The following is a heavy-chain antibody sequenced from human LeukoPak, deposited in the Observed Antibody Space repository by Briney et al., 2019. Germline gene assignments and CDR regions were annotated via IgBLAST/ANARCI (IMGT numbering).Heavy chain of an antibody. Sequence: GGSLRLSCAASGFTFSSYSMNWVRQAPGKGLEWVSYISSSSSTIYYADSVEGRFTISRDNAKNSLYLQMNSLRAEDTAVYYCARSVSPWGQGTLVTVSS. CDR1: GFTFSSYS. CDR2: ISSSSSTI. V-gene: IGHV3-48*01. CDR3: ARSVSP. J-gene: IGHJ5*02.